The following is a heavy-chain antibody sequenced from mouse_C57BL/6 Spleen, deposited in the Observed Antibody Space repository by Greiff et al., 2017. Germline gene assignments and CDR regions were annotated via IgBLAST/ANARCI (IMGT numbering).Heavy chain of an antibody. CDR2: ISNLAYSI. J-gene: IGHJ2*01. V-gene: IGHV5-15*01. CDR3: ARHDDYYFDY. D-gene: IGHD2-4*01. Sequence: EVQVVESGGGLVQPGGSLKLSCAASGFTFSDYGMAWVRQAPRKGPEWVAFISNLAYSIYYADTVTGRFTISRENAKNTLYLEMSSLRSEDTAMYYCARHDDYYFDYWGQGTTLTVSS. CDR1: GFTFSDYG.